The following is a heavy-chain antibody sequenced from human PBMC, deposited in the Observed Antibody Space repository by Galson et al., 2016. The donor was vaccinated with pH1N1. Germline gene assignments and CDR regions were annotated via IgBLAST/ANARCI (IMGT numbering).Heavy chain of an antibody. D-gene: IGHD1-26*01. CDR1: GFTFSGYS. J-gene: IGHJ6*03. V-gene: IGHV3-21*01. Sequence: SLRLSCAASGFTFSGYSMNWVRQAPGKGLEWVSSISLSGSYIYYADSLKGRFTISRDNAKNSLYLHMNSLSAEDTAVYYCARDPGRPRLFYMDVWGKGTTVTVS. CDR3: ARDPGRPRLFYMDV. CDR2: ISLSGSYI.